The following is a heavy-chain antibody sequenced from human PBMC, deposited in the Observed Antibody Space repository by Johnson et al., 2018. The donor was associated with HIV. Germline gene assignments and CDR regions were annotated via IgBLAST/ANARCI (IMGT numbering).Heavy chain of an antibody. V-gene: IGHV3-30*18. CDR1: GFTFSSYG. Sequence: VQLVESGGGVVQPGRSLRLSCAASGFTFSSYGMHWVRQIPGKGLEWVAVISYDGSNKYYADSVKGRFTISRDNSKNTLYLQMNSLRAEDTAVYYCAKETVRQQLVLGTDAFDIWGQGTMVTVSS. D-gene: IGHD6-13*01. CDR2: ISYDGSNK. J-gene: IGHJ3*02. CDR3: AKETVRQQLVLGTDAFDI.